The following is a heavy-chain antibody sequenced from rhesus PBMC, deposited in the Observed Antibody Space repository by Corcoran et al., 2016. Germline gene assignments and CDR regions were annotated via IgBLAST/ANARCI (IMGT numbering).Heavy chain of an antibody. CDR3: AREKRRAGTDFFY. CDR1: GGSVSSSNW. D-gene: IGHD1-1*01. J-gene: IGHJ4*01. V-gene: IGHV4-65*01. CDR2: IYGSSGST. Sequence: QVQLQESGPGLVKPSETLSLTCAVSGGSVSSSNWWSWIRQPPGKWLELIGYIYGSSGSTYYNHSLKSLVTSSTETSKNQFALRLSYGTAADTAVYYCAREKRRAGTDFFYWGQGVLVTVSS.